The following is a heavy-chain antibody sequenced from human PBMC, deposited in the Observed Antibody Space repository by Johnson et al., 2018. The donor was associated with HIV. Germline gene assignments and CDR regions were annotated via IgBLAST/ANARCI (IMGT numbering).Heavy chain of an antibody. Sequence: QVQLVESGGGVVQPGRSLRLSCAASGFTFSTYAMHWVRQAPGKGLEWVADISFDGSNEYYADSVKGRFTISRDNAKNTLYLQVNRLRAEDTALYYCARAGPYCSGGSCYSPDAFDIWGQGTMVTVSS. V-gene: IGHV3-30*04. J-gene: IGHJ3*02. CDR3: ARAGPYCSGGSCYSPDAFDI. CDR2: ISFDGSNE. CDR1: GFTFSTYA. D-gene: IGHD2-15*01.